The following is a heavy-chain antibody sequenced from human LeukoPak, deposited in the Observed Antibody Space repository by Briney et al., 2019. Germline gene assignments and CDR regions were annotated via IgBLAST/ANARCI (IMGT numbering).Heavy chain of an antibody. D-gene: IGHD3-10*01. CDR3: AREVAAMVRGIGMDV. J-gene: IGHJ6*02. CDR2: IYYSGST. V-gene: IGHV4-59*01. Sequence: KSSETLSLTCTVSGGSISSYYWSWIRQPPVKGLEWIRYIYYSGSTNYNPSLKSRVTISVDTSKNQFSLKLSSVTAADTAVYYCAREVAAMVRGIGMDVWGQGTTVTVSS. CDR1: GGSISSYY.